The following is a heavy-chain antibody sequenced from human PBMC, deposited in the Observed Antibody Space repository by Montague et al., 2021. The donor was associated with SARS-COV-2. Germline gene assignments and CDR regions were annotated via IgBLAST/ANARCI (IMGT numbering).Heavy chain of an antibody. D-gene: IGHD2-2*01. J-gene: IGHJ6*02. CDR3: TREGYQVLWSDYYYYGMDA. Sequence: SETLSLTCAVYGGSFSGYYWSWIRQPPGKGLEWIGEINHSGSTNYNPSLKSRVTISVDTSKIQFSLKLSSVTAADTAVYYCTREGYQVLWSDYYYYGMDAWGQGTTVTVSS. CDR2: INHSGST. V-gene: IGHV4-34*01. CDR1: GGSFSGYY.